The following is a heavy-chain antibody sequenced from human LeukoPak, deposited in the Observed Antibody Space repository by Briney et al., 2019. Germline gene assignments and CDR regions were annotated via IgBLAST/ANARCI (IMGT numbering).Heavy chain of an antibody. Sequence: AGGSLRLSCAASGFTFSSYGMHWVRQAPGKGLEWVAVISYDGSSKYYADSVKGRFTISRDNSKNTLYLQMNSLRAEDTAVYYCAKDRFGSSGSAVFDYWGQGTLVTVSS. D-gene: IGHD6-19*01. CDR3: AKDRFGSSGSAVFDY. CDR2: ISYDGSSK. V-gene: IGHV3-30*18. J-gene: IGHJ4*02. CDR1: GFTFSSYG.